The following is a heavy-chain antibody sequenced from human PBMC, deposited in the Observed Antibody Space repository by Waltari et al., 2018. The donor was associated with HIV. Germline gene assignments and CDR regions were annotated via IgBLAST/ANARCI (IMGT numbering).Heavy chain of an antibody. J-gene: IGHJ6*02. D-gene: IGHD2-2*01. V-gene: IGHV5-51*01. Sequence: EVQLVQSGAEVKKPGESLKISCKGSGYNFTTYWIGWVRQMPGKGLEWMGIIYPVDSDTRYSPAFRGQVTISADKSMSTAYLQWSSLQASDIAIYYCARLGYCSSARCPSGYYYSYGMGVWGQGTTVTVSS. CDR1: GYNFTTYW. CDR2: IYPVDSDT. CDR3: ARLGYCSSARCPSGYYYSYGMGV.